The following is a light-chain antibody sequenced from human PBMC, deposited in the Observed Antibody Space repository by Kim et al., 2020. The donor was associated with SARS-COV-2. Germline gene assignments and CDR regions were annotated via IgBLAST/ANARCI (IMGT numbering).Light chain of an antibody. J-gene: IGLJ2*01. Sequence: VAVAPGKTARITGGGNNIGSKSVPWYQQKPGQAPVLVIYYDSDRPSGIPERFSGSNSGNTATLTISRVEAGDEADYYCQVWDSGVVFGGGTQLTVL. V-gene: IGLV3-21*04. CDR3: QVWDSGVV. CDR2: YDS. CDR1: NIGSKS.